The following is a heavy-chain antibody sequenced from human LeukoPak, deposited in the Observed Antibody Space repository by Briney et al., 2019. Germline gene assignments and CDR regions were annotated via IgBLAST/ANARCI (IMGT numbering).Heavy chain of an antibody. CDR1: GGSISSGGYY. D-gene: IGHD2-2*02. CDR2: IYYSGST. Sequence: SETLSLTCTVSGGSISSGGYYWSWIRQHPGKGLEWIGYIYYSGSTYYNPSLKSRVTLSVDTSKNQFSLKLSSVTAADTAVYYCARDGYCSSTSCYNADWFDPWGQGTLVTVSS. CDR3: ARDGYCSSTSCYNADWFDP. V-gene: IGHV4-31*03. J-gene: IGHJ5*02.